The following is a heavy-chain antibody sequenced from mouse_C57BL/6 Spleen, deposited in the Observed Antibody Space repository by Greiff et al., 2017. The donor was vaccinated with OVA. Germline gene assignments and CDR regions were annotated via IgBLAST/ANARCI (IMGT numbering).Heavy chain of an antibody. CDR2: INPGSGGT. CDR3: ARGDYYGNYVGY. CDR1: GYAFTNYL. D-gene: IGHD2-1*01. J-gene: IGHJ2*01. V-gene: IGHV1-54*01. Sequence: QVQLQQSGAELVRPGTSVKVSCKASGYAFTNYLIEWVKQRPGQGLEWIGVINPGSGGTNSNEKFKGKAPLTADKSSSTAYMQLSSLTSEDSAVYFCARGDYYGNYVGYWGQGTTLTVSS.